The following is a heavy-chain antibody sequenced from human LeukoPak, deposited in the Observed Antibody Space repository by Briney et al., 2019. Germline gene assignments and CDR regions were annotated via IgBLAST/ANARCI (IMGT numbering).Heavy chain of an antibody. CDR3: AREQHIVVVTAIRIVSWFDP. Sequence: ASETLSLTCAVYGGSFSGYYWSWIRQPPGKGLEWIGEINHSGSTNYNPSLKSRVTISVDTSKNQFSLKLSSVTAADTAVYYCAREQHIVVVTAIRIVSWFDPWGQGTLVTVSS. D-gene: IGHD2-21*02. CDR2: INHSGST. V-gene: IGHV4-34*01. CDR1: GGSFSGYY. J-gene: IGHJ5*02.